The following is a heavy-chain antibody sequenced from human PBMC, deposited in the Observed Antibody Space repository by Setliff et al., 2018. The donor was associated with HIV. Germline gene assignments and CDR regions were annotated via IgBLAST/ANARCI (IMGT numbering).Heavy chain of an antibody. CDR2: ISGSGGRT. Sequence: PGESLKISCAASGFTFNNYAMSWVRPAPGKGLEWVSDISGSGGRTYYADSVKGRFTISSDSSKNTLYLQMNSLRAEDTAVYYCAKDRTSYGDYVLGPSFDLWGRGTLVTVSS. CDR3: AKDRTSYGDYVLGPSFDL. CDR1: GFTFNNYA. J-gene: IGHJ2*01. V-gene: IGHV3-23*01. D-gene: IGHD4-17*01.